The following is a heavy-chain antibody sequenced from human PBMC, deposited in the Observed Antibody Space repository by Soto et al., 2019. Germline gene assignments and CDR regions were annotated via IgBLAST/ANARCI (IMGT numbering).Heavy chain of an antibody. J-gene: IGHJ4*02. CDR2: IIPFFGTA. V-gene: IGHV1-69*13. CDR1: GGTFSTFG. CDR3: ARTAPMDAGDKYYYDF. Sequence: GASVKVSCKTSGGTFSTFGISWVRQAPGQGLEWMGGIIPFFGTAEYSQKFEDRITITADESTNTVYMDLRSLTSEDTAIYYCARTAPMDAGDKYYYDFWGQGARFTVS. D-gene: IGHD3-16*01.